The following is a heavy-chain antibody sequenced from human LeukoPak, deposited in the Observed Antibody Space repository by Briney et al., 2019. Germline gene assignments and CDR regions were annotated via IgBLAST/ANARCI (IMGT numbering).Heavy chain of an antibody. CDR1: GGSISNYY. J-gene: IGHJ4*02. Sequence: SETLSLTCTVSGGSISNYYWSWIRQPAGEGLEWIGRIYTSGTTHYNPSLKSRVTMSVDTSKNQFSLNLSSVTAADTAVYYCARDNIMVYGSGSYYNGYFDYWGQGTLVTVSS. CDR2: IYTSGTT. V-gene: IGHV4-4*07. D-gene: IGHD3-10*01. CDR3: ARDNIMVYGSGSYYNGYFDY.